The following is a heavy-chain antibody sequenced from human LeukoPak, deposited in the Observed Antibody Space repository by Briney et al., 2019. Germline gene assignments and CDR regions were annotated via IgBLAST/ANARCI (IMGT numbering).Heavy chain of an antibody. J-gene: IGHJ6*03. CDR2: IIPIFGTA. Sequence: SVKVSCKASVGTFSSYAISWVRQAPGQGLEWMGGIIPIFGTANYAQKFQGRVTITTDESTSTAYMELSSLRSEDTAMYYCARAPDPYYYHYYMDVWGKGTTVTVS. V-gene: IGHV1-69*05. CDR1: VGTFSSYA. CDR3: ARAPDPYYYHYYMDV.